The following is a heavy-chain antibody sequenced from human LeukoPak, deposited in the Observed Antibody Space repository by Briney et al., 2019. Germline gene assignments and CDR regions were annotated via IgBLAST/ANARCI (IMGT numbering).Heavy chain of an antibody. CDR3: AKDLLSGRYSTSWYGFDS. CDR2: IGGGGAST. Sequence: QTGGSLRLSCAASGFTFSSYAMSWVRQAPGKGLEWVSGIGGGGASTYYADSVKGRFTVSRDNSKNMVYLQMNSLSAEDTAVYYCAKDLLSGRYSTSWYGFDSWGQGTLVTVSS. CDR1: GFTFSSYA. V-gene: IGHV3-23*01. D-gene: IGHD6-13*01. J-gene: IGHJ4*02.